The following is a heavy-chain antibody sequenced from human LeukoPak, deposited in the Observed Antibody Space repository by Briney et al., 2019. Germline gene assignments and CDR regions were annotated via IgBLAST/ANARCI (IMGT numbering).Heavy chain of an antibody. CDR3: ASGYDLPY. V-gene: IGHV3-33*05. CDR1: GFTFSNYG. D-gene: IGHD5-12*01. Sequence: GRSLRLSCAASGFTFSNYGMHWVRQAPGKGLEWVAVISFDGNNKYYADSVKGRFTISRDNSKNTLFLQMNSLRAEDTAVYYCASGYDLPYWGQGTLVTVSS. CDR2: ISFDGNNK. J-gene: IGHJ4*02.